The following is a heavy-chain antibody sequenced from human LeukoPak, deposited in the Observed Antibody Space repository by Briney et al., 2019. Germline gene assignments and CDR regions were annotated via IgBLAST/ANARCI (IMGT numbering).Heavy chain of an antibody. CDR3: AKDEYCGGDCYIQH. J-gene: IGHJ1*01. V-gene: IGHV3-23*01. Sequence: GGSLRLSCAASGFIFSSYAMSWVRQAPGKGLEWVSVISGSGGSTYYADSVKGRFTISRDNSKNTLYLQMNSLRAEDTAVYYCAKDEYCGGDCYIQHWGQGTLVTVSS. CDR2: ISGSGGST. CDR1: GFIFSSYA. D-gene: IGHD2-21*02.